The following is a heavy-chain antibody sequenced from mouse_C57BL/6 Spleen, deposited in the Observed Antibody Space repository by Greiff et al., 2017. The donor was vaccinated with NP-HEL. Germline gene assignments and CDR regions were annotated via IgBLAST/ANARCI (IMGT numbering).Heavy chain of an antibody. V-gene: IGHV1-55*01. CDR1: GYTFTSYW. CDR2: IYPGSGST. J-gene: IGHJ4*01. Sequence: VQLQQPGAELVKPGASVKMSCKASGYTFTSYWITWVKQRPGQGLEWIGDIYPGSGSTNYNEKFKSKATLTVDTSSSTAYMQLSSLTSEDSAVYYCARKRDMKDYAMDYWGQGTSVTVSS. D-gene: IGHD2-3*01. CDR3: ARKRDMKDYAMDY.